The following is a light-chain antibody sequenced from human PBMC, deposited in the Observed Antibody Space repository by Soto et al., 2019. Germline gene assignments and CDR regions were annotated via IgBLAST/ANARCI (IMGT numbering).Light chain of an antibody. V-gene: IGKV3-15*01. CDR1: HSINST. CDR3: LHQINRPAT. J-gene: IGKJ1*01. CDR2: GAS. Sequence: VLTPFPTPLYDAPWERATLPCRARHSINSTFAWYQQKPGQAPRLLIYGASTRATGIPAFFCSSGSASEFALPSSILPCNGFVIYLCLHQINRPATYGQGTNVDI.